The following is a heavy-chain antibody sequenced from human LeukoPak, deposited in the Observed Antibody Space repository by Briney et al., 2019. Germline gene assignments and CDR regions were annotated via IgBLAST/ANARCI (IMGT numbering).Heavy chain of an antibody. V-gene: IGHV4-61*02. Sequence: SETLSLTCTVSGGSISSGSYYWSWIRQPAGKGLEWIGRIYTSGSTNYNPSLKSRVTISVDTSKNQFSLKLSSVTAADTAVYYCARDLGDSAAFDIWGQGTMVTVSS. J-gene: IGHJ3*02. CDR3: ARDLGDSAAFDI. CDR1: GGSISSGSYY. CDR2: IYTSGST. D-gene: IGHD4-17*01.